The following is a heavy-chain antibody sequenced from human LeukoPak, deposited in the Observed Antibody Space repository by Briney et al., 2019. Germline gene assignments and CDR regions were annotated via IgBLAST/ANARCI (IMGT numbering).Heavy chain of an antibody. V-gene: IGHV3-74*01. CDR3: ATSARTYLGSSLDY. CDR1: GFTFSTYW. Sequence: GGSLRLSCAASGFTFSTYWMHWVRQDPGKGLVWVSRISSDASITSYADPVKGRFTISRDNAKNTLYLQMNSLRAEATALYYCATSARTYLGSSLDYWGQGTLVTVSS. D-gene: IGHD2-15*01. J-gene: IGHJ4*02. CDR2: ISSDASIT.